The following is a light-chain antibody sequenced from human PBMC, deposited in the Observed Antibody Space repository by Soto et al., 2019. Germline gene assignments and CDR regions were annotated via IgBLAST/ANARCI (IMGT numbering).Light chain of an antibody. Sequence: DIQMTQSPSTLSASVGDRVTITCRASQSITTWLAWYQQKPGKAPKLLIYKASSLESGVPSRFSGSGSETEFTLTISSLQPDDSATYYYQQYNSYSTFGQGTKVEIK. V-gene: IGKV1-5*03. CDR3: QQYNSYST. CDR2: KAS. J-gene: IGKJ1*01. CDR1: QSITTW.